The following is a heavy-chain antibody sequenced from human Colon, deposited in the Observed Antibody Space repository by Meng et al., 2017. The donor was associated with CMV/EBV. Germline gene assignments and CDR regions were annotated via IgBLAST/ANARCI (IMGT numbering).Heavy chain of an antibody. V-gene: IGHV3-7*01. J-gene: IGHJ4*02. CDR1: GFTFSRNW. CDR3: TSTGVAGAGEH. Sequence: GESLKISCAASGFTFSRNWMTWVRQAPGKGLEWVANINEDGGKIYYVDSVKGRFTISRDNAKNSQYLQMNSLRAEDTAVYYCTSTGVAGAGEHWGQGTLVTVSS. D-gene: IGHD6-13*01. CDR2: INEDGGKI.